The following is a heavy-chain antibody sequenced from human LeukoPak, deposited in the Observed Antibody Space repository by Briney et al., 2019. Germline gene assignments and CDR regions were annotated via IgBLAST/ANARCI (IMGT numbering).Heavy chain of an antibody. CDR1: GGSISSYY. J-gene: IGHJ4*02. V-gene: IGHV4-59*12. CDR3: ARVGYSSSSQYVY. D-gene: IGHD6-6*01. Sequence: SETLSLTCTVSGGSISSYYWSWIRQPPGKGLEWMGYIYYSGSTNYNPSLKSRVTISVDTSKNQFSLKLSSVTAADTAVYYCARVGYSSSSQYVYWGQGTLVTVSS. CDR2: IYYSGST.